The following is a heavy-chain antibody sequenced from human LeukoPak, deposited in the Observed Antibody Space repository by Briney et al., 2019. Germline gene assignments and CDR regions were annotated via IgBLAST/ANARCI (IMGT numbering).Heavy chain of an antibody. V-gene: IGHV4-59*01. CDR2: IYYSGST. CDR1: GGSISSYY. Sequence: PSEALSLTCTVSGGSISSYYWSWIRQPPGKGLEWIGYIYYSGSTNYNPSLKSRVTISVDTSKNQFSLKLSSVTAADTAVYYCAGQGRSGAFDIWGQGTMVTVSS. J-gene: IGHJ3*02. CDR3: AGQGRSGAFDI.